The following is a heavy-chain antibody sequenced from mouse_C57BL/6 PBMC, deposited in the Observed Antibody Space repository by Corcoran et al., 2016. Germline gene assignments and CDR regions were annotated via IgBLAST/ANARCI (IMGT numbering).Heavy chain of an antibody. CDR2: INTYSGVP. D-gene: IGHD1-1*01. J-gene: IGHJ4*01. CDR3: ARGDYYGSNAMDY. V-gene: IGHV9-3*01. CDR1: GYTFTTYG. Sequence: QIQLVQSGPELKKPGETVKISCKASGYTFTTYGMSWVKQAPGKGLKWMGWINTYSGVPTYADNFKVRFAFSLETSASTAYLQINNLKNEDTATYFCARGDYYGSNAMDYWGQGTSVTVSS.